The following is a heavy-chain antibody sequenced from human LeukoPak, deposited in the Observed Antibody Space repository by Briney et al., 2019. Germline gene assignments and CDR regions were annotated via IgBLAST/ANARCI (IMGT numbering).Heavy chain of an antibody. CDR2: IYSGGST. Sequence: QPGGSLRLSCAASGFTVSSNYMSWVRQAPGKGLEWVSVIYSGGSTYYADSVKGRFTISRDNSKNTLYLQMNSLRAEDTAVYYCAKQSSIVVVPAALSSGSYYVDYWGQGTLVTVSS. V-gene: IGHV3-66*04. CDR1: GFTVSSNY. J-gene: IGHJ4*02. D-gene: IGHD2-2*01. CDR3: AKQSSIVVVPAALSSGSYYVDY.